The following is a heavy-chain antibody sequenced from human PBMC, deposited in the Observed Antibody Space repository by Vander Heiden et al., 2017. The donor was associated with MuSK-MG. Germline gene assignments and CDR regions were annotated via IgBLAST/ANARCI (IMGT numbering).Heavy chain of an antibody. J-gene: IGHJ6*02. V-gene: IGHV3-48*02. CDR3: ASSYLSGYSSGWYNYYYYGMDV. D-gene: IGHD6-19*01. CDR2: ISSSSSTI. CDR1: GFTFRSYR. Sequence: EVQLVESGGGLVQPGGSLRLSCAASGFTFRSYRMTWVRQAPGKGLEWVSYISSSSSTIYYADSVKGRFTISRDNAKNSLYLQMNSLRDEDTAVYYCASSYLSGYSSGWYNYYYYGMDVWGQGTTVTVSS.